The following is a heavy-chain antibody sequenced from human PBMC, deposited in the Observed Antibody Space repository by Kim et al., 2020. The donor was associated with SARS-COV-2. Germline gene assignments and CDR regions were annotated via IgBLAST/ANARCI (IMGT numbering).Heavy chain of an antibody. J-gene: IGHJ6*02. CDR1: GFTFSSYA. V-gene: IGHV3-23*01. D-gene: IGHD3-10*01. Sequence: GGSLRLSCAASGFTFSSYAISWVRQGPGKGLEWVSAISGSGGSTYYADSVKGRFTISRDNSKNTLYLQMNSLRAEDTAVYYCAKYYYDSGSYYYGMDVWGQGTTVTVSS. CDR2: ISGSGGST. CDR3: AKYYYDSGSYYYGMDV.